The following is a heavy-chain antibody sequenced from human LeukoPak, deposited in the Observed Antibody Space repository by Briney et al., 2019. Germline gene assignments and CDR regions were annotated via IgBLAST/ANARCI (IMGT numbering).Heavy chain of an antibody. Sequence: SVTVSCKSSGGTFSNYGISWVRQAPGQGPEWMGRIIPVFGIPNYAQKFQGRVRITADKSTSTAYMELRGLRSEDTAVYCCATEAETDLYLEPWFDSWGQGTLVTVSS. CDR2: IIPVFGIP. CDR1: GGTFSNYG. J-gene: IGHJ5*01. D-gene: IGHD1-1*01. V-gene: IGHV1-69*04. CDR3: ATEAETDLYLEPWFDS.